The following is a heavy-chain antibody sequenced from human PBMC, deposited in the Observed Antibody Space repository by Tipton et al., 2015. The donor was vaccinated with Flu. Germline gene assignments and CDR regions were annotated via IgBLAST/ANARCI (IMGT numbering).Heavy chain of an antibody. Sequence: TLSLTCAVYGGSFSGYYWSWIRQPPGKGLEWIGEINHSGSTNYNPSLKSRVTISVDTSKNQFSLKLSSVTAADTAVYYCARGYYYGSGSSPFDYWGQGTLVTVSS. D-gene: IGHD3-10*01. CDR1: GGSFSGYY. J-gene: IGHJ4*02. CDR2: INHSGST. V-gene: IGHV4-34*01. CDR3: ARGYYYGSGSSPFDY.